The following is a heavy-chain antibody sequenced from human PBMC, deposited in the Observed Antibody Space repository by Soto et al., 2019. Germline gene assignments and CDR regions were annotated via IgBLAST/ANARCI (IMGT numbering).Heavy chain of an antibody. CDR1: GYAFTTYG. D-gene: IGHD3-10*01. CDR2: ISAHNGNT. Sequence: QVHLVQSGAEVKKPGASVKVSCKGSGYAFTTYGITWVRQAPGQGLEWMGWISAHNGNTNYAQKRQGRVTVARETSTSTAYMELRSLRSDDAAVYYCARGRYGAYWGQGVMVTVSS. V-gene: IGHV1-18*01. J-gene: IGHJ4*02. CDR3: ARGRYGAY.